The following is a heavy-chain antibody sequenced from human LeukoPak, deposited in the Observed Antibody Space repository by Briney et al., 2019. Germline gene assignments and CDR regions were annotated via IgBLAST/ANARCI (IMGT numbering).Heavy chain of an antibody. J-gene: IGHJ6*03. Sequence: ASVKVSCKASGYTFTSYDINWVRQATGQGLEWMGWMNPNSGNTGYAQKFQGRVTMTRNTSISTAYMELSSLRSEDTAVYCCARYYYGSGSASSHYYMDVWGKGTTVTVSS. V-gene: IGHV1-8*01. CDR3: ARYYYGSGSASSHYYMDV. CDR1: GYTFTSYD. CDR2: MNPNSGNT. D-gene: IGHD3-10*01.